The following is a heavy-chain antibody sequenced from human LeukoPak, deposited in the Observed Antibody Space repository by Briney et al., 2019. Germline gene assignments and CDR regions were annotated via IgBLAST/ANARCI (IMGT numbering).Heavy chain of an antibody. CDR2: IYYSGST. J-gene: IGHJ3*02. Sequence: SETLTLTCTVSGGTISSYYCSWIRQPPGKGLEWIVHIYYSGSTNYNPSVKSRVTISGDTSKNQFSLKLTSVTAADTAVYYCARGLTYYFDSSGYYVTDAFDIWGQGTMVTVSS. V-gene: IGHV4-59*01. D-gene: IGHD3-22*01. CDR1: GGTISSYY. CDR3: ARGLTYYFDSSGYYVTDAFDI.